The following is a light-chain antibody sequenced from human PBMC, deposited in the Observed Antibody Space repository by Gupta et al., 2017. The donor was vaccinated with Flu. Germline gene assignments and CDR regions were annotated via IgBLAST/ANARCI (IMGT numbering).Light chain of an antibody. CDR3: DPWDSSRSGV. CDR1: SSIIGNNY. Sequence: QKVSTPCSGSSSIIGNNYVSCYPHPPGTANHLIIYDNIRRSAGTPGRFSDSKSGTAATLGITGREPGDAADYYYDPWDSSRSGVFGTGTKVTVL. J-gene: IGLJ1*01. V-gene: IGLV1-51*02. CDR2: DNI.